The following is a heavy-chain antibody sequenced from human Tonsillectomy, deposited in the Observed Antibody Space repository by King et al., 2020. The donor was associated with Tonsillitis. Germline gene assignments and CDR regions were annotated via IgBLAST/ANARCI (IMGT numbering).Heavy chain of an antibody. J-gene: IGHJ4*02. CDR1: GGSISSSSYY. Sequence: VQLQESGPGLVKPSETLSLTCTVSGGSISSSSYYWGWIRQPPGKGLEWIGSIYYSGSTYYNPSLKSRVTMSVDTSNNQFSLKLSSVTAADTAVYYCARGPRLGIYYFDYWGQGTLVTVSS. D-gene: IGHD3-22*01. CDR2: IYYSGST. V-gene: IGHV4-39*01. CDR3: ARGPRLGIYYFDY.